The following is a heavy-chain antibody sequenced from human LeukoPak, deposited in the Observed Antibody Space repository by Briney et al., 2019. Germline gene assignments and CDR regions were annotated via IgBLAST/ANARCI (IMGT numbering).Heavy chain of an antibody. CDR2: ISSSSSYI. V-gene: IGHV3-21*01. D-gene: IGHD6-19*01. J-gene: IGHJ4*02. Sequence: GGSLRLSCAASGFTFSSYSMNLVRQAPGKGLEWVSSISSSSSYIYYADSVKGRFTISSDNAKNSLYLQMNSLRAEDTAVYYCARVDYSSGWYGFDYCGQGTLVTVSS. CDR3: ARVDYSSGWYGFDY. CDR1: GFTFSSYS.